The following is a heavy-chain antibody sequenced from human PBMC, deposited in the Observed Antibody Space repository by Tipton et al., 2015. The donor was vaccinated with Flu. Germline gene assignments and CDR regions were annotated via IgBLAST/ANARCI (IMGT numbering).Heavy chain of an antibody. CDR3: ARVSYCSSTPCFTRFVGWFDP. D-gene: IGHD2-2*02. CDR1: GGSISSGGHY. Sequence: TLSLTCTVSGGSISSGGHYWSWIRQRPGKGLEWIGYFYYRGSTRGSTYYNPSLESRLNVSVDTSKNQFSLRLNSVTVADTAVYYCARVSYCSSTPCFTRFVGWFDPWGRGTLVTVSS. V-gene: IGHV4-31*03. CDR2: FYYRGSTRGST. J-gene: IGHJ5*02.